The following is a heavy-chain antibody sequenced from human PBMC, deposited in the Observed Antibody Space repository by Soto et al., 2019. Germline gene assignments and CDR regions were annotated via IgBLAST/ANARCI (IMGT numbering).Heavy chain of an antibody. CDR2: IYPGDSDT. CDR1: GFSFTTYW. J-gene: IGHJ6*02. CDR3: ARTSAAGNYYYGMDV. V-gene: IGHV5-51*01. Sequence: PGESLKISCKGSGFSFTTYWIAWVRQMPGKGLEWMGIIYPGDSDTRYSPSFQGQVTISADKSISTAYLQWSSLKASDTAMYYCARTSAAGNYYYGMDVWGQGTTVPVSS. D-gene: IGHD6-13*01.